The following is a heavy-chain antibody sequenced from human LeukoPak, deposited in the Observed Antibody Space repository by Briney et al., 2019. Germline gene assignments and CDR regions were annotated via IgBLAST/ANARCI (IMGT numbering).Heavy chain of an antibody. D-gene: IGHD3-3*01. CDR2: IWYDGSNK. CDR1: GFTFSSYG. Sequence: GGSLRLSCAASGFTFSSYGMHWVRQAPGKGLEWVAVIWYDGSNKYYADSVKGRFTISRDNSKNTLYLQMNSLRAEDTAVYYSARDRREITYYDFWSGYSNWFDPWGQGTLVTVSS. V-gene: IGHV3-33*01. CDR3: ARDRREITYYDFWSGYSNWFDP. J-gene: IGHJ5*02.